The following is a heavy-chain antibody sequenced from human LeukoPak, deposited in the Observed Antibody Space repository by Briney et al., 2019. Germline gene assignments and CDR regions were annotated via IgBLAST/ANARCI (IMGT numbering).Heavy chain of an antibody. D-gene: IGHD6-13*01. CDR1: GYTFTSYG. CDR3: ARDRASSWSNWFDP. CDR2: VSAYNGNT. V-gene: IGHV1-18*01. Sequence: ASVKVSCKASGYTFTSYGISWVRQAPGQGLEWMGWVSAYNGNTNYAQKLQGRVTMTTDTSTSTAYMELRSLRSDDTAVYYCARDRASSWSNWFDPWGQGTLVTVSS. J-gene: IGHJ5*02.